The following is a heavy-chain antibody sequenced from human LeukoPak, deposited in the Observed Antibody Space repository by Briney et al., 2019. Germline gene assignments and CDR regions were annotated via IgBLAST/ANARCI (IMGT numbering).Heavy chain of an antibody. CDR1: GGSVSSGSYY. CDR3: ARDPLGYFDPPGGAGFDY. D-gene: IGHD3-9*01. V-gene: IGHV4-61*01. CDR2: IYYSGST. Sequence: SETLSLTCTVSGGSVSSGSYYWGWIRQPPGKGLEWIGYIYYSGSTNYNPSLKSRVTISVDTSKNQFSLKLSSVTAADTAVYYCARDPLGYFDPPGGAGFDYWGQGTLVTVSS. J-gene: IGHJ4*02.